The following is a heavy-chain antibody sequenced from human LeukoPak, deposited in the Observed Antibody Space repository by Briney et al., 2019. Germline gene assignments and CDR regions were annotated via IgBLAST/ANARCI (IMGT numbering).Heavy chain of an antibody. CDR3: AKDMAGGSIVGATNGAFDI. V-gene: IGHV3-9*01. J-gene: IGHJ3*02. CDR2: ISWNSGSI. Sequence: GGSLRLSCAASGFTFDDYAMHWVRQAPGKGLEWVSGISWNSGSIGYADSVKGRFTISRDNAKNSLYLQTNSLRAEDTALYYCAKDMAGGSIVGATNGAFDIWGQGTMVTVSS. D-gene: IGHD1-26*01. CDR1: GFTFDDYA.